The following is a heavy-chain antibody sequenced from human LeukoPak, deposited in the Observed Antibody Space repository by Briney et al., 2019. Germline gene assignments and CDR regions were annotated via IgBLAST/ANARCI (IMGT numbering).Heavy chain of an antibody. J-gene: IGHJ4*02. CDR2: INLSGGTT. V-gene: IGHV1-46*01. D-gene: IGHD1-1*01. CDR1: GYTFTSHY. CDR3: ASYKFDY. Sequence: GASVKVSCKASGYTFTSHYMHWVGQAPGQGLEWMGIINLSGGTTNYAQKFQGRVTMTRDTSTSTVYMELSSLRSEDTAAYFCASYKFDYWGQGTLVTVSS.